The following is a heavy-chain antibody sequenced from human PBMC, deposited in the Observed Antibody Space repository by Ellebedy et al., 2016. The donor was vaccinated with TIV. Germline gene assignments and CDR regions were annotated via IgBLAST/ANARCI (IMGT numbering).Heavy chain of an antibody. CDR1: GFTFSTYS. V-gene: IGHV3-48*01. Sequence: GGSLRLSCAASGFTFSTYSMNRVRQAPGKGLEWVSYISSSGSTIYYADSVKGRFTVSRDNSKNTLYLQMNSLRAEDTAVYSCARDKSRTMIALENWGQGTLVTVSS. CDR2: ISSSGSTI. D-gene: IGHD3-22*01. J-gene: IGHJ4*02. CDR3: ARDKSRTMIALEN.